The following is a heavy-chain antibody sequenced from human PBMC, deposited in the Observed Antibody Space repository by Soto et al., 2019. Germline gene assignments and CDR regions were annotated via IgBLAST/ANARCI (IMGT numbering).Heavy chain of an antibody. V-gene: IGHV1-2*02. CDR1: GYTFTDYF. CDR3: ARVTLKAGNWFDP. J-gene: IGHJ5*02. CDR2: INPNSRGT. Sequence: QVQLVQSGAEVKKPGASVKVSCKASGYTFTDYFIHWVRQAPGQGFQWMGWINPNSRGTNYAQKFQGRVTMPRDTSNMTAYMELRGLTSDDTAVYYCARVTLKAGNWFDPWGQGTLVTVSS.